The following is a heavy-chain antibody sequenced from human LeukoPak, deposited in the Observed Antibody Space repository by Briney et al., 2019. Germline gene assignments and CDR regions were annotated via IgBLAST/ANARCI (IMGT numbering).Heavy chain of an antibody. D-gene: IGHD3-22*01. V-gene: IGHV3-23*01. CDR3: AKDPVYYDSSGPDY. J-gene: IGHJ4*02. CDR1: GFTFSSYA. Sequence: GSLRFSCAASGFTFSSYAMSWVRQAPGKGLEWVSAISGSGGSAYYADSVKGRFTISRDNSKNTLYLQMNSLRAEDTAVYYCAKDPVYYDSSGPDYWGQGTLVTVSS. CDR2: ISGSGGSA.